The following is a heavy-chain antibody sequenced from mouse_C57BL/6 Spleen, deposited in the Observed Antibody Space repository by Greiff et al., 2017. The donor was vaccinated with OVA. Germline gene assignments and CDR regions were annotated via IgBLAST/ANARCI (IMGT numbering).Heavy chain of an antibody. CDR2: ISDGGSYT. D-gene: IGHD1-1*01. Sequence: EVMLVESGGGLVKPGGSLKLSCAASGFTFSSYAMSWVRQTPEKRLEWVATISDGGSYTYYPDNVKGRFTISRDTAKNNLYLQMSHLKSEDTAMYYCERDSPLTTVVARNAMDYWGQGTSVTVSA. CDR1: GFTFSSYA. J-gene: IGHJ4*01. CDR3: ERDSPLTTVVARNAMDY. V-gene: IGHV5-4*01.